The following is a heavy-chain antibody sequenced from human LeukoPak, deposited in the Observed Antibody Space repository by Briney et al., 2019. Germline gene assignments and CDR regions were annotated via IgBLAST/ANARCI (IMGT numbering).Heavy chain of an antibody. V-gene: IGHV1-2*02. D-gene: IGHD4-11*01. J-gene: IGHJ4*02. CDR1: GYTFTGYY. Sequence: ASVRVSCKASGYTFTGYYIHWVRQAPGQGLEWMGWINPNSGGTNYAQKFQGRVTMTRDTSISTAYMELSRLRSDDTAVYYCARGPSTTVTNRNYFDYWGQGALVTVSS. CDR2: INPNSGGT. CDR3: ARGPSTTVTNRNYFDY.